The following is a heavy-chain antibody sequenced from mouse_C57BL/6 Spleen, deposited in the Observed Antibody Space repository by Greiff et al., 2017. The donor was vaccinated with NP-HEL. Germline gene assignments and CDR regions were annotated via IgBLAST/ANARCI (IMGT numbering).Heavy chain of an antibody. J-gene: IGHJ3*01. D-gene: IGHD2-4*01. CDR3: ARSAYYDYPFAY. Sequence: EVQLQQSGPELVKPGASVKISCKASGYSFTGYYMNWVKQSPEKSLEWIGEINPSTGGTTYNQKFKAKATLTVDKSSSTAYMQLKSLTSEDSAVYYCARSAYYDYPFAYWGQGTLVTVSA. CDR1: GYSFTGYY. V-gene: IGHV1-42*01. CDR2: INPSTGGT.